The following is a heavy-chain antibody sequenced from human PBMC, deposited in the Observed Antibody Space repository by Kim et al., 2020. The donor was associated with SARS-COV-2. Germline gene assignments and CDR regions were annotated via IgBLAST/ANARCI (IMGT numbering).Heavy chain of an antibody. CDR1: GFTFSSYA. Sequence: GGSLRLSCAASGFTFSSYANHWGRQAPGKGLEWVAVISYDGSNKYYADSVKGRFTISRDNSKNTLYLQMNSLRAEDTAVYYCARARGGSYYYGMDVWGQGTTVTVSS. J-gene: IGHJ6*02. D-gene: IGHD1-26*01. V-gene: IGHV3-30-3*01. CDR3: ARARGGSYYYGMDV. CDR2: ISYDGSNK.